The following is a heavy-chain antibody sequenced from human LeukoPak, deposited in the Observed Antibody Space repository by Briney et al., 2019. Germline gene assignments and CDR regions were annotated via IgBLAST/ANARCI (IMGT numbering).Heavy chain of an antibody. CDR3: ARRMATVTDAFDI. V-gene: IGHV4-59*08. J-gene: IGHJ3*02. D-gene: IGHD5-24*01. Sequence: SETLSLTCNVSGDSLTSHFWSWIRQTPRKGLEWIGYVFHSGTTNYSPSLKSRVTISLDTSKKQFHLRLASVTAADTAVYYCARRMATVTDAFDIWGRGTMVSVSS. CDR2: VFHSGTT. CDR1: GDSLTSHF.